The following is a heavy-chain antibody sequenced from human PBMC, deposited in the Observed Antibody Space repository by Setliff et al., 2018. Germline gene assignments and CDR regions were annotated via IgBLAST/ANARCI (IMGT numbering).Heavy chain of an antibody. CDR3: ARGEHIVSGDFYHYIDV. V-gene: IGHV1-2*06. J-gene: IGHJ6*03. CDR1: GYTFTGYY. Sequence: ASVKVSCKASGYTFTGYYMHWVRQAPGQGLEWMGRINPNSGGTNYIQKFQGRVTMTRDTSISTAYMELRRLKSDDTAVYYCARGEHIVSGDFYHYIDVWGKGTTVTVSS. CDR2: INPNSGGT. D-gene: IGHD2-15*01.